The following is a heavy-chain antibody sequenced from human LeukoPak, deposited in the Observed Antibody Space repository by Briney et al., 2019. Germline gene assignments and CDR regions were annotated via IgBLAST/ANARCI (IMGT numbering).Heavy chain of an antibody. V-gene: IGHV3-74*01. CDR2: INTDGTVT. J-gene: IGHJ4*02. CDR1: GFTFSKYW. CDR3: ATKQWLAPPPDS. Sequence: QSGGSLRLSCAASGFTFSKYWMLWVRQAPRKGLESVSRINTDGTVTTYADSVKGRFTVSRDNADNTTFLQMNSVRDEDTAVYYCATKQWLAPPPDSWGQGTPVTVSS. D-gene: IGHD6-19*01.